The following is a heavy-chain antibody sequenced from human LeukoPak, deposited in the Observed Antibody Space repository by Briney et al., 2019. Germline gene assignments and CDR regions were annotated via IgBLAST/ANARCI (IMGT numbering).Heavy chain of an antibody. J-gene: IGHJ3*02. V-gene: IGHV1-46*01. CDR3: ATGHINWDDAFDI. CDR1: GYTFTTYY. CDR2: ITPSDGGT. Sequence: ASVKVSCKASGYTFTTYYMHWVRQAPGQGLEWLGIITPSDGGTNYARNFQGRVTMTRDTSTSTVYMELSSLRSEDTAVYYCATGHINWDDAFDIWGQGTMVTVSS. D-gene: IGHD7-27*01.